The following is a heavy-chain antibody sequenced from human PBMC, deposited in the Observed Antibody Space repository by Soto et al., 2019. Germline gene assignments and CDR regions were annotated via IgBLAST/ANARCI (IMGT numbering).Heavy chain of an antibody. CDR2: ISYDGSNK. CDR3: ARGGDSSGYYPLY. D-gene: IGHD3-22*01. Sequence: QVQLVESGGGVVQPGRSLRLSCAASGFTFSSDGMHWVRQAPGKGLEWVAVISYDGSNKYYADSVKGRFTLSRDNSKNTLYLQMNSLRAEDTAVYYCARGGDSSGYYPLYWGQGTLVTVS. V-gene: IGHV3-30*03. CDR1: GFTFSSDG. J-gene: IGHJ4*02.